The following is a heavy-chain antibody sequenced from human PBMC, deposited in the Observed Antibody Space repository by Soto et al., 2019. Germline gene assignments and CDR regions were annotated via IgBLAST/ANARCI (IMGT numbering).Heavy chain of an antibody. CDR2: IYYSGTT. CDR1: GGSISSGGYY. J-gene: IGHJ4*02. Sequence: TLSLTCTVSGGSISSGGYYRSWIRQHPGKGLEWIGFIYYSGTTYYNSSLQSRVTISVDTSKNQFSLQVRSVTAADTAVYYCARVASGNYGYQFDFWGQGTQVTVSS. CDR3: ARVASGNYGYQFDF. V-gene: IGHV4-31*03. D-gene: IGHD1-26*01.